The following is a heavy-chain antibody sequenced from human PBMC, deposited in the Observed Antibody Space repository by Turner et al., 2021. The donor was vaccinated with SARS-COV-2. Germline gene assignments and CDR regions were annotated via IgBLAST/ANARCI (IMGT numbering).Heavy chain of an antibody. CDR2: ISHSGSP. CDR3: ARVNYGGVTVRDYYSYYGMDV. CDR1: GGSFSGYY. Sequence: QVQLQQWGAGLLKPSETLSLTCAAYGGSFSGYYWSWIRQSPGKGLEGIGEISHSGSPTYNPSLKSRVTLSVDRSKIQFSLRLSSVTAADTAVYYCARVNYGGVTVRDYYSYYGMDVWGQGTTVTVS. J-gene: IGHJ6*02. D-gene: IGHD2-21*02. V-gene: IGHV4-34*01.